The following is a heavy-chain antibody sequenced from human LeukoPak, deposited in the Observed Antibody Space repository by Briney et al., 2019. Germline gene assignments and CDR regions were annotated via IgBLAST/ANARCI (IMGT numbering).Heavy chain of an antibody. CDR2: INPKSGDT. Sequence: ASVKVSCKASGYTFTYYYIHWVRQAPGQGLEWMGWINPKSGDTNYAQKFQGRVTMTRDTSISTAHMDLSRLRSDDTAVYYCAREGGIAARRYNWFDPWGQGTLVTVSS. V-gene: IGHV1-2*02. D-gene: IGHD6-6*01. CDR3: AREGGIAARRYNWFDP. CDR1: GYTFTYYY. J-gene: IGHJ5*02.